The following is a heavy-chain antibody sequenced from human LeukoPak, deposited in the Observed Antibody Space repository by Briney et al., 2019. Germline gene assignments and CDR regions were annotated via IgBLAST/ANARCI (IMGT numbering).Heavy chain of an antibody. Sequence: SGGSLRLSCAASGFTFSSYAMSWVRQAPGKGLEWVSAISGSGGSTYYADSVKGRFTISRDNSKNTLYLQMNSLRAEDTAVYYCARGGCSSTSCHIDYWGQGTLVTVYS. CDR1: GFTFSSYA. CDR3: ARGGCSSTSCHIDY. CDR2: ISGSGGST. V-gene: IGHV3-23*01. D-gene: IGHD2-2*02. J-gene: IGHJ4*02.